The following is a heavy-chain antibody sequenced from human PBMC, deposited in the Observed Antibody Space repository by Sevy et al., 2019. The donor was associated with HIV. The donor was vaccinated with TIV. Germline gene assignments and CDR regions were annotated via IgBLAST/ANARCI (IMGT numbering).Heavy chain of an antibody. Sequence: GGSLRLSCSTSGFNFSEHFMEWVRQAPGKGLEWIGRCRNKPDRFTTEYAASVKGRFTISRDDSKSSLYLQMSGLQADDTALFFCVWAEKNFYLDFWGQGTLVTVSS. J-gene: IGHJ4*02. CDR1: GFNFSEHF. V-gene: IGHV3-72*01. CDR3: VWAEKNFYLDF. D-gene: IGHD3-16*01. CDR2: CRNKPDRFTT.